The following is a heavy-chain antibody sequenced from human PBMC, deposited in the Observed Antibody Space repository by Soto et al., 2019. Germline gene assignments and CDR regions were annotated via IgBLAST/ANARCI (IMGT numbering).Heavy chain of an antibody. V-gene: IGHV3-21*01. CDR2: ISSDSRHI. D-gene: IGHD3-22*01. CDR1: GFTFTTFT. J-gene: IGHJ3*02. CDR3: AREPGIYDGSGNYYSESFDI. Sequence: GGSLRLSCAVSGFTFTTFTMSWVRQAPGKGLEWVSSISSDSRHIYYRDSVRGRFTISRDSAEKSVFLQMSSLRVEDTAVYYCAREPGIYDGSGNYYSESFDIWGQGTMVTVSS.